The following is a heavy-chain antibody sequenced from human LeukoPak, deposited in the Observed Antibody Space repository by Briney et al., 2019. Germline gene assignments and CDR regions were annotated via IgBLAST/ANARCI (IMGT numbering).Heavy chain of an antibody. CDR3: ARGRGLGVVSPYFDY. J-gene: IGHJ4*02. D-gene: IGHD3-3*01. Sequence: GGSLRLSCAASGFTFTSFSMSWVRQAPGKGLEWVSSIGFSGGTTYYADSVKGRFTISRDSSKNTVYLQMNSLRAEDTAVYYCARGRGLGVVSPYFDYWGQGTLVTVSS. CDR1: GFTFTSFS. V-gene: IGHV3-23*01. CDR2: IGFSGGTT.